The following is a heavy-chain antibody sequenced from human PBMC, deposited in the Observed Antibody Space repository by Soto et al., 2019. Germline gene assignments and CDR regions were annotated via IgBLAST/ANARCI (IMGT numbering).Heavy chain of an antibody. CDR1: GGFFSGYY. Sequence: VYGGFFSGYYWIWIRPPLGKGLEWIGEIKHSGSTNYNPSLKSRVTISVDPSKNKFSLKLSSVTAADTAVYYCARGYGMDVWGHGTTVT. J-gene: IGHJ6*02. V-gene: IGHV4-34*01. CDR2: IKHSGST. CDR3: ARGYGMDV.